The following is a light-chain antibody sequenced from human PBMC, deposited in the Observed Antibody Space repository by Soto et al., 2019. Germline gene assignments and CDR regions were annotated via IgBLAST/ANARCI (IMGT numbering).Light chain of an antibody. Sequence: QSSLSDSASVSGSPGQSLTISCTVTSSDVGAYNSVSWYQQHPHKAPQVIIYKGTQRPSGVSNRFSGSTSGNAASLTISGLQADDEADYFCCSAAPESTYVFGSGTKVTVL. J-gene: IGLJ1*01. CDR3: CSAAPESTYV. CDR2: KGT. CDR1: SSDVGAYNS. V-gene: IGLV2-23*01.